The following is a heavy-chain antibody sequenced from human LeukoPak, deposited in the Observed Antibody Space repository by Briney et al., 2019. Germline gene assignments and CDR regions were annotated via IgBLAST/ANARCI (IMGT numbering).Heavy chain of an antibody. V-gene: IGHV1-2*02. D-gene: IGHD3-22*01. CDR3: ARVSRFYYDSSGDFDY. J-gene: IGHJ4*02. CDR1: GYTFTDYY. CDR2: ITPNSGAT. Sequence: ASVKVSCKASGYTFTDYYMHWVRQAPGQGLEWMGWITPNSGATKYAQKFRGRVSMTRDTSINTAYMELSRLRCDDTAIYYCARVSRFYYDSSGDFDYWGQGTLVTVSS.